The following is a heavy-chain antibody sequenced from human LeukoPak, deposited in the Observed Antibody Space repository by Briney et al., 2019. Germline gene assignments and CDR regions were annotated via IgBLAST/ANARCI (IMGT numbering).Heavy chain of an antibody. J-gene: IGHJ4*02. D-gene: IGHD3-22*01. Sequence: PSETLSLTCTVSAGSISSFYWSWIRQPAGKGLEWIGRIYTSGSTNYNPSLKSRVTISVDKSKNQFSLKLSSVTAADTAVYYCAKDRRSVDSSGRGIDYWGQGTLVTVSS. CDR2: IYTSGST. CDR3: AKDRRSVDSSGRGIDY. V-gene: IGHV4-4*07. CDR1: AGSISSFY.